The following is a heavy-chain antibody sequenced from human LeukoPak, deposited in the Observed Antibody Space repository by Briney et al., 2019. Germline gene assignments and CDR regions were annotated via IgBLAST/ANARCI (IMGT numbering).Heavy chain of an antibody. D-gene: IGHD3-16*01. Sequence: GGSLRLSCEASGFTFSSYWMSWVRQAPGKGLEWVANIKQDGSEKYYVESVKGRFTISRDNAKNSLYLQMNSLRAEDTAVYYCARIRSEMGEEYYWGQGTLVTVSS. CDR3: ARIRSEMGEEYY. V-gene: IGHV3-7*01. CDR2: IKQDGSEK. J-gene: IGHJ4*02. CDR1: GFTFSSYW.